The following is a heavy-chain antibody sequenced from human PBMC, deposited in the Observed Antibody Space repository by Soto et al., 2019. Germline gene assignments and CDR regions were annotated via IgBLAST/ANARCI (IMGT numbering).Heavy chain of an antibody. CDR2: IYSGGTK. D-gene: IGHD3-22*01. CDR1: GFTVSSNY. J-gene: IGHJ5*02. V-gene: IGHV3-66*01. Sequence: EVQLVESGGGLVQPGGSLRLSCAASGFTVSSNYMSWVRQAPGKGLEWVSVIYSGGTKYYADSVKGRFTISRDNSKNTLYRQMNSLRAEDTAVYYCARNGDSSDYRGWFDPWGQGTLVTVSS. CDR3: ARNGDSSDYRGWFDP.